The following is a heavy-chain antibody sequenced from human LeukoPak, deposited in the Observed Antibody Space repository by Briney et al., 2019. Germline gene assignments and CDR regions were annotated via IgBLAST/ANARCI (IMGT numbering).Heavy chain of an antibody. CDR2: ISYDGSNE. V-gene: IGHV3-30-3*01. Sequence: GGSLRLSCAASGFTFSSYAMHWVRLAPGKGLEWAAVISYDGSNEYYADSVKGRFTISRDNSKNTLYLQMNSLRAEDTAVYYCARGNAGNFDYWGQGTLVTVSS. CDR1: GFTFSSYA. D-gene: IGHD2-2*01. J-gene: IGHJ4*02. CDR3: ARGNAGNFDY.